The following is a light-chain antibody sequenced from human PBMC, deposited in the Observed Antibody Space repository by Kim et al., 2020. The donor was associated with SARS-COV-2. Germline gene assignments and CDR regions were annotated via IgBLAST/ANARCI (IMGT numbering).Light chain of an antibody. Sequence: IVLTQSPATLSLSPGERATLSCRASQSVSSNLAWYQQKFGQAPRLLIYDASNRATGIPARFSGSGSGTDFTLTISSLEPEDFAIYYWQQRSNWPLLTFGGGTKVDIK. V-gene: IGKV3-11*01. CDR3: QQRSNWPLLT. CDR2: DAS. CDR1: QSVSSN. J-gene: IGKJ4*01.